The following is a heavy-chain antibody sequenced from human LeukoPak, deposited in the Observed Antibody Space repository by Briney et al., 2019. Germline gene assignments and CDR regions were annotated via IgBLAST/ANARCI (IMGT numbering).Heavy chain of an antibody. J-gene: IGHJ4*02. CDR1: GYSISSGYY. Sequence: SETLSLTCTVSGYSISSGYYWGWIRQPPGKGLEWIGSIYHSGSTYYNPSLKSRVTISVDTSKNQFSLKLSSVTAADTAVYYCARRYYYGRYFDYWGQGTLVTVSS. CDR2: IYHSGST. D-gene: IGHD3-10*01. CDR3: ARRYYYGRYFDY. V-gene: IGHV4-38-2*02.